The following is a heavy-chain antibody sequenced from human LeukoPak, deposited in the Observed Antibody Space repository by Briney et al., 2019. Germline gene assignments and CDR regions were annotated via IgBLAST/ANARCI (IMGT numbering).Heavy chain of an antibody. J-gene: IGHJ4*02. CDR3: ARGTRWFGELLPVDY. D-gene: IGHD3-10*01. CDR1: GYTFTSYG. V-gene: IGHV1-18*01. Sequence: ASVKVSCNASGYTFTSYGISWVRQAPGQGLEWMGWISAYNGNTNYAQKLQGRVTMTTDTSTSTAYMELKSLRSDDTAVYYCARGTRWFGELLPVDYWGQGTLVTVSS. CDR2: ISAYNGNT.